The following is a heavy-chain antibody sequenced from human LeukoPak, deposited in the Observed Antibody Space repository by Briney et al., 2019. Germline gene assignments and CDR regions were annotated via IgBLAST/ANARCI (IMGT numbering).Heavy chain of an antibody. Sequence: GGSLRLSCAASGCTFSTYAMRWVRQAPGKGLDGVSAINSSGSGTHYADSVKDRFTISRDDSKNTLYLQMNSLRAEDTAVYYCAKALGIVAAGGNRVFDYWGQGILVTVSS. V-gene: IGHV3-23*01. CDR1: GCTFSTYA. D-gene: IGHD6-13*01. CDR2: INSSGSGT. J-gene: IGHJ4*02. CDR3: AKALGIVAAGGNRVFDY.